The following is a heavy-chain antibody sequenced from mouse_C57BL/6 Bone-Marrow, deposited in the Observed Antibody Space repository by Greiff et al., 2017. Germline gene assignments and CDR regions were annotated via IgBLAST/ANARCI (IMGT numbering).Heavy chain of an antibody. V-gene: IGHV1-81*01. D-gene: IGHD1-1*01. CDR2: IYPRSGNT. CDR1: GYTFTSYG. CDR3: ARDYYGSSAWYFDV. Sequence: VQLVESGAELARPGASVKLSCKASGYTFTSYGISWVKQRTGQGLEWIGEIYPRSGNTYYNEKFKGKATLTADKSSSTAYMELRSLTSEDSAVYFCARDYYGSSAWYFDVWGTGTTVTVSS. J-gene: IGHJ1*03.